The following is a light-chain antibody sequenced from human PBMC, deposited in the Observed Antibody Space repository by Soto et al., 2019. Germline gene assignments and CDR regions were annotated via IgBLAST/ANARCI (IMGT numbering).Light chain of an antibody. V-gene: IGKV3-20*01. CDR1: QSVKSSY. CDR2: GAS. Sequence: EIVLTQSPGTLSLSPGERATLSCRASQSVKSSYLAWYQQKPGQPPRLLIYGASSRATGIPDRFSGSGSGTDFTLTISSLQSEDFAVYYCQQYNDWPPITFGQGTRLEIK. CDR3: QQYNDWPPIT. J-gene: IGKJ5*01.